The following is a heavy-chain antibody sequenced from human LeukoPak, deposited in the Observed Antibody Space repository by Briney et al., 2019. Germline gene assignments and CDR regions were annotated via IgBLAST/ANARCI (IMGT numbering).Heavy chain of an antibody. Sequence: TGGSLRLSCAASGFSFSSYEMNWVRQAPGKGLEWVSYISTSGSTIYYADSVKGRFTISRDNAKNSLYLQMNSLRAEDTAVYYCARRAYCGGDCYSRVDYWGQGTLVTVSS. J-gene: IGHJ4*02. D-gene: IGHD2-21*02. CDR3: ARRAYCGGDCYSRVDY. CDR2: ISTSGSTI. V-gene: IGHV3-48*03. CDR1: GFSFSSYE.